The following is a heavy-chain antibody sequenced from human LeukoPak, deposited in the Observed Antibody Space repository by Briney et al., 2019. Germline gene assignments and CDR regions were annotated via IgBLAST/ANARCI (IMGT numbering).Heavy chain of an antibody. CDR3: VRALGGSSADY. CDR2: INQDGSEK. D-gene: IGHD6-6*01. Sequence: GGSLRLSCAASGFTFTNNWMSWVRQAPGKGLEWVANINQDGSEKYYVDSVEGRFTISRDNAKNSLSLQMNSLRGEDTAVYFCVRALGGSSADYWGQGTLVTVSS. V-gene: IGHV3-7*01. CDR1: GFTFTNNW. J-gene: IGHJ4*02.